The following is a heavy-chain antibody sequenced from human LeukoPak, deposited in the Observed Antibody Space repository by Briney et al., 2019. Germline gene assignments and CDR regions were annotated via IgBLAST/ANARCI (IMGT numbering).Heavy chain of an antibody. Sequence: PGGSLRLSCAASGFTFSSYGMHWVRQAPGKGLEWVAVIWYDGSNKYYADSVKGRFTISRDNSKNTLYLQMNSLRAEDTAVYYCARDQGIYDDPTSDYWGQGTLVTVSS. CDR3: ARDQGIYDDPTSDY. D-gene: IGHD5/OR15-5a*01. CDR1: GFTFSSYG. J-gene: IGHJ4*02. CDR2: IWYDGSNK. V-gene: IGHV3-33*01.